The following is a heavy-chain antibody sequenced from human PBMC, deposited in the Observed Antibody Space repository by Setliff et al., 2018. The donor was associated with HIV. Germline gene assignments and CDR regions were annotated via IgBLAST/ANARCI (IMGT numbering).Heavy chain of an antibody. V-gene: IGHV4-61*02. CDR2: IYTSGST. J-gene: IGHJ5*02. CDR1: GGSISSGSYY. Sequence: SETLSLTCTVSGGSISSGSYYWNWIRQPAGKGLEWIGRIYTSGSTNYNPSLKSRVTMSVDTSKNQFSLKLSSVTAADTAVYYCARDRYYGSGSYYPMSFDPWGQGTLVTVSS. D-gene: IGHD3-10*01. CDR3: ARDRYYGSGSYYPMSFDP.